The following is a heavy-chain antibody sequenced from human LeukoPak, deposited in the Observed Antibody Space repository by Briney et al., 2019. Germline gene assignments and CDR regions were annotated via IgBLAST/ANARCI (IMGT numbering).Heavy chain of an antibody. CDR1: GGSISSSSYY. CDR2: IYYSGST. CDR3: ARDEYGSLFDY. Sequence: PSQTLSLTCTVSGGSISSSSYYWGWIRQPPGKGLEWIGSIYYSGSTYYNPSLKSRVTISVDTSKNQFSLKLSSVTAADTAVYYCARDEYGSLFDYWGQGTLVTVSS. D-gene: IGHD2/OR15-2a*01. J-gene: IGHJ4*02. V-gene: IGHV4-39*02.